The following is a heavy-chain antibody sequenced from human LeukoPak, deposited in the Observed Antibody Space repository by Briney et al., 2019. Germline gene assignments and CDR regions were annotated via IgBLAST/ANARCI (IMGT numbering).Heavy chain of an antibody. CDR1: GYTLTELS. J-gene: IGHJ4*02. CDR2: FDPEDGET. D-gene: IGHD3-9*01. Sequence: ASVKVSCKVSGYTLTELSTHWVRQAPGKGLEWMGGFDPEDGETIYAQKFQGRVTMTEDTSTDTAYMELSSLRSEDTAVYYCATELILTGRIGYWGQGTLVTVSS. V-gene: IGHV1-24*01. CDR3: ATELILTGRIGY.